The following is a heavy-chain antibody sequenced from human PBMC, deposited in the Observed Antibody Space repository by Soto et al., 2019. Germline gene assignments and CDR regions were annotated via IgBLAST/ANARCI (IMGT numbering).Heavy chain of an antibody. CDR1: GFTFDDYT. V-gene: IGHV3-43*01. Sequence: PGESLKISCAASGFTFDDYTMHWVRQAPGKGLEWVSLISWDGGSTYYADSVKGRFTISRDNSKNSLYLQMNSLRAEDTAVYYCARGVLSDSGTCYWGRGTLVTVSS. J-gene: IGHJ4*02. CDR2: ISWDGGST. D-gene: IGHD2-15*01. CDR3: ARGVLSDSGTCY.